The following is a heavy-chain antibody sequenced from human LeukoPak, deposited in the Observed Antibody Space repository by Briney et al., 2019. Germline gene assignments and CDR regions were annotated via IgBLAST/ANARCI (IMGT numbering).Heavy chain of an antibody. J-gene: IGHJ4*02. V-gene: IGHV1-46*01. D-gene: IGHD1-26*01. CDR3: VRSGRGTYYFDY. Sequence: VASVKVSCKASGYTFISYYMHWVRQAPGQGLEWMGKIDPSGGSTRYAQKFQGRVNMTRDISTSTVYMELSSLRSEDTAVYYCVRSGRGTYYFDYWGQGTLVTVSS. CDR2: IDPSGGST. CDR1: GYTFISYY.